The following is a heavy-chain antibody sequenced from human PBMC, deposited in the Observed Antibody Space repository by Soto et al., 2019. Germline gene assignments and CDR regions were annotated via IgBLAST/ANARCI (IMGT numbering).Heavy chain of an antibody. CDR3: ARAPSPYCSGGSCYSGYYYYYMDV. D-gene: IGHD2-15*01. V-gene: IGHV4-34*01. Sequence: PSETLSLTCAVYGGSFSGYYWSWIRQPPGKGLEWIGEINHSGSTNYNPSLKSRVTISVDTSKNQFSLKLSSVTAADTAVYYCARAPSPYCSGGSCYSGYYYYYMDVWGKGTTVTVSS. CDR1: GGSFSGYY. J-gene: IGHJ6*03. CDR2: INHSGST.